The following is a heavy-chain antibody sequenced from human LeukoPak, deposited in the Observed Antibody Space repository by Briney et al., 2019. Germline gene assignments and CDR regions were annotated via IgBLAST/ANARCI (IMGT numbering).Heavy chain of an antibody. J-gene: IGHJ4*02. CDR1: GFTFSIYD. CDR3: ARRVKYSSSSSFFDY. V-gene: IGHV3-23*01. CDR2: IINNGSRT. D-gene: IGHD6-6*01. Sequence: PGGSLRLSCATSGFTFSIYDMSWVRQAPGKGLEWVSDIINNGSRTRYADSVKGRFTISRDNSMNTMYVQMDSLRAEDTAIYYCARRVKYSSSSSFFDYWGQGTLVTVSS.